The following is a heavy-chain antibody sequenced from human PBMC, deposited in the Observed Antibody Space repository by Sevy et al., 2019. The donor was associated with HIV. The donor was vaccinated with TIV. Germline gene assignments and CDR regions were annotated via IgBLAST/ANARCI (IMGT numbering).Heavy chain of an antibody. D-gene: IGHD5-18*01. CDR3: ARDPGYNYLFYYFDD. CDR1: GFTFRNDG. Sequence: GGSLRLSCAASGFTFRNDGMHWVRQAPGKGLEWVAVIWYDGSNKEYADSVKGRFTISRDNSKNTLYLEMNSLRAEDTAVYYGARDPGYNYLFYYFDDWGQGTLVTVSS. J-gene: IGHJ4*02. V-gene: IGHV3-33*01. CDR2: IWYDGSNK.